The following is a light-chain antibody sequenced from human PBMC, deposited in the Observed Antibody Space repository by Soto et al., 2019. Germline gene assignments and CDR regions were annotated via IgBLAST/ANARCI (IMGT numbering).Light chain of an antibody. Sequence: QSVLTQPASVSGSPGQSITISCTGTSSEVGAYNYVSWYQQHPGKVPKLMIYDVSDRPSGVSNRFSGSKSGNTASLTISGLQAEDEADYYCSSFTRSNSYVFGTGTKLTVL. J-gene: IGLJ1*01. CDR3: SSFTRSNSYV. V-gene: IGLV2-14*03. CDR1: SSEVGAYNY. CDR2: DVS.